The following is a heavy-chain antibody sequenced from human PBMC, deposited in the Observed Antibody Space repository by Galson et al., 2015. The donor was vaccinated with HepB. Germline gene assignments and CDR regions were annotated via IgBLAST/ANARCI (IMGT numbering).Heavy chain of an antibody. Sequence: SLRLSCAASGFTFSTFNMNWVRQAPGKGLEWVSSIISSGSFIYYADSVKGRFTVSRDDSKNTLYLHMSSLRAEDTAVYYCAKGEPMILVLIVRYLDDWGQGTLVTVSS. J-gene: IGHJ4*02. V-gene: IGHV3-21*04. D-gene: IGHD3-22*01. CDR3: AKGEPMILVLIVRYLDD. CDR1: GFTFSTFN. CDR2: IISSGSFI.